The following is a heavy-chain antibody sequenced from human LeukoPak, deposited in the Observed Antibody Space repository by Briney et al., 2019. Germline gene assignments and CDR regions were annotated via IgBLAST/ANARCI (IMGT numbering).Heavy chain of an antibody. J-gene: IGHJ4*02. CDR3: ARGGYYNILTGYRGRILGFDY. CDR2: IRYDGRNK. D-gene: IGHD3-9*01. Sequence: PGGSLRLSCAASGFTFSNYGMHWVRQAPGKGLEWVSFIRYDGRNKYCADAVKGRVTISRDNSKNQVYLQMNSLRAEDTAVYYCARGGYYNILTGYRGRILGFDYWGQGTLVTVSS. CDR1: GFTFSNYG. V-gene: IGHV3-30*02.